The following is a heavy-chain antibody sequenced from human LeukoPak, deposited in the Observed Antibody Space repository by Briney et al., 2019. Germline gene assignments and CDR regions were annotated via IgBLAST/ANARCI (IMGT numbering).Heavy chain of an antibody. CDR3: TTDPDRRTFSGYGDYDPYFYMDV. V-gene: IGHV3-15*01. CDR1: GFTFSNAW. Sequence: GGSLRLSRAASGFTFSNAWMSWVRQAPGKGLEWVGRIKSKIDTGTTDYAAPVKGRFTISRDDSEHTLYLQMNSLTTEDTAVYYCTTDPDRRTFSGYGDYDPYFYMDVWGKGTTVSVSS. J-gene: IGHJ6*03. D-gene: IGHD4-17*01. CDR2: IKSKIDTGTT.